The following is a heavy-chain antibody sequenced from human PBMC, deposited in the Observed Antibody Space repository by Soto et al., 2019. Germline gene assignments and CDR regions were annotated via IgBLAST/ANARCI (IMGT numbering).Heavy chain of an antibody. Sequence: QVQLQESGPGLVKPSQTLSLTCTVSGGSISSGDYYWSWIRQPPGNGLEWIGYIYYSGSTYYNPSLKSGVTISVDTSKNQFSLKQSSVTAADTAVYYCAKAEHDYGDYDPPSKFDYWGQGTLVTVSS. J-gene: IGHJ4*02. D-gene: IGHD4-17*01. CDR2: IYYSGST. V-gene: IGHV4-30-4*01. CDR3: AKAEHDYGDYDPPSKFDY. CDR1: GGSISSGDYY.